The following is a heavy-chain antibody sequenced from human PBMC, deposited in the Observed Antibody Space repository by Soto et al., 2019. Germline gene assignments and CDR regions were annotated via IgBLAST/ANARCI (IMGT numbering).Heavy chain of an antibody. D-gene: IGHD6-6*01. CDR2: ISAYNGNT. CDR1: GYTFTSYG. CDR3: ARDQFYSSSSTYYYGMDV. J-gene: IGHJ6*02. V-gene: IGHV1-18*01. Sequence: ASVKVSCKASGYTFTSYGISWVRQAPGQGLEWMGWISAYNGNTNYAQKLQGRVTMTTDTPTSTAYMELRSLRSDDTAVYYCARDQFYSSSSTYYYGMDVWGQGTTVTVSS.